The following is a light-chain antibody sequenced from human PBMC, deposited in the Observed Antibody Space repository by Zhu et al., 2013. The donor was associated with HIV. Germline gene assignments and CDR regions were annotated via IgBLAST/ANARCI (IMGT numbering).Light chain of an antibody. CDR2: DDT. V-gene: IGLV3-21*02. Sequence: SYELTQSVSVSVAPGQTARITCGGRNIGNKNVHWYQHQAGQAPVLVVYDDTDRPSGIPDRFSGSNSGNTATLTINRVEAGDEADYYCQVWDTTSDHPVIFGGGTKLTVL. CDR1: NIGNKN. J-gene: IGLJ2*01. CDR3: QVWDTTSDHPVI.